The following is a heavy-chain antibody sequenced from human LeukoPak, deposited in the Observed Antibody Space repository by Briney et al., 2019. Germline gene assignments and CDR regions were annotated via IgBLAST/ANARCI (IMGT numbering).Heavy chain of an antibody. CDR3: ARGDYYDSSVGLVVAFDI. CDR1: GGSISNSNDY. D-gene: IGHD3-22*01. V-gene: IGHV4-39*07. J-gene: IGHJ3*02. Sequence: SETLSLTCTVSGGSISNSNDYWGWIRQLPGRGLEWIGSIYYSGNTYYNPSLKSRVTISVDTSKNQFSLKLSPVTAADTAVYYCARGDYYDSSVGLVVAFDIWGQGTMVTVSS. CDR2: IYYSGNT.